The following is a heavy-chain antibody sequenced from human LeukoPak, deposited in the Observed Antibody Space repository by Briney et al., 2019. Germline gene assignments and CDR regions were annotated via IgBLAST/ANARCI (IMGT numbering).Heavy chain of an antibody. Sequence: SVKVSCKASGYTFTSYGISWVRQAPGQGLEWMGWISAYNGNTNYAQKLQGRVTMTTDTSTSTAYMELRSLRSDDTAVYYCARSISYGSGDPGHNWFDPWGQGTLVTVSS. J-gene: IGHJ5*02. CDR3: ARSISYGSGDPGHNWFDP. CDR1: GYTFTSYG. D-gene: IGHD2-21*02. V-gene: IGHV1-18*01. CDR2: ISAYNGNT.